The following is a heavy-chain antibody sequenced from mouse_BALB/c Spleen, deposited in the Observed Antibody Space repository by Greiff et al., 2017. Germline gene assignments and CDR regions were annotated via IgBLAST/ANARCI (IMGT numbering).Heavy chain of an antibody. CDR2: IRNKANGYTT. D-gene: IGHD1-1*01. Sequence: EVNLVESGGGLVQPGGSLRLSCATSGFTFTDYYMSWVRQPPGKALEWLGFIRNKANGYTTEYSASVKGRFTISRDNSQSILYLQMNTLRAEDSATYYCARDMDYYGSRGYFDVWGAGTTVTVSS. V-gene: IGHV7-3*02. J-gene: IGHJ1*01. CDR1: GFTFTDYY. CDR3: ARDMDYYGSRGYFDV.